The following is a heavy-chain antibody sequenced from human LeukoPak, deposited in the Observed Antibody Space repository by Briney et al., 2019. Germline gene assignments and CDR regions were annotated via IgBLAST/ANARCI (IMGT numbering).Heavy chain of an antibody. D-gene: IGHD2-8*01. CDR1: GFTFSSYA. V-gene: IGHV3-23*01. J-gene: IGHJ5*02. CDR2: ISGSGGST. Sequence: GGSLRLSCAASGFTFSSYAMSWVRQAPGKGLDWVSAISGSGGSTFYADSVKGRFTMSRDNSKNALYLQMNSLRAEDTAVYYCAKEASYCTNGVCYSRIFDTWGQGTLVTVSS. CDR3: AKEASYCTNGVCYSRIFDT.